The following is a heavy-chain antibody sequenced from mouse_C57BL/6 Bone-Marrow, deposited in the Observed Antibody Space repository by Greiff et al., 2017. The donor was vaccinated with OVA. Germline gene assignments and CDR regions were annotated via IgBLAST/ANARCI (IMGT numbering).Heavy chain of an antibody. CDR1: GINIKDDY. CDR2: IDPENGDT. D-gene: IGHD2-3*01. CDR3: DGYYY. J-gene: IGHJ2*01. Sequence: VQLKESGAELVRPGASVKLSCTASGINIKDDYMHWVKQRPEQGLEWIGWIDPENGDTEYASKFQGKATITVDTSYNTAYLQISSLTSEDTAVYYCDGYYYWGQGTTLTVSS. V-gene: IGHV14-4*01.